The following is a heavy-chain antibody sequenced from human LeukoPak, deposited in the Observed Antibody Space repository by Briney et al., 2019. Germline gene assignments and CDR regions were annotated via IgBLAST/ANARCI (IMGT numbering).Heavy chain of an antibody. D-gene: IGHD3-10*01. CDR2: IYHSGST. CDR1: GGSISTINW. Sequence: SGTLSLTCAVSGGSISTINWWSWVRQPPGKGLEWIGEIYHSGSTNYNPSLKSRVTISVDKSKNQFSLDVTSLTAADTAVYYCARAGYTSGGFYFDFWGQGTLVSVSS. CDR3: ARAGYTSGGFYFDF. J-gene: IGHJ4*02. V-gene: IGHV4-4*02.